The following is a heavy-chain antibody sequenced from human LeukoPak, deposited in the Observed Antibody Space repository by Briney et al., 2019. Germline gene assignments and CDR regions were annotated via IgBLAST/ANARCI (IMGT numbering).Heavy chain of an antibody. CDR3: AKDGVGIVVVPAAIQYYYYYMDV. Sequence: PGGSLKLSCAASGFTFSSYGMHWVRQAPGKGLEWVAFIRYDGSNKYYADSVKGRFNISRKNYKNTLYLQMNSLRAEDTAVYYCAKDGVGIVVVPAAIQYYYYYMDVWGKGTTVTVSS. J-gene: IGHJ6*03. CDR2: IRYDGSNK. CDR1: GFTFSSYG. V-gene: IGHV3-30*02. D-gene: IGHD2-2*02.